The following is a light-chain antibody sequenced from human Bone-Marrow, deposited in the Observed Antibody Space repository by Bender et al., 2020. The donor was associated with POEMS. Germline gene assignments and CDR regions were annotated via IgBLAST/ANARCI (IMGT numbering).Light chain of an antibody. CDR1: NSDVGGYKL. Sequence: QSALTQPASVSGSPGQSITMSCSGRNSDVGGYKLVSWYQPHPGKAPKLILFDVSRRPSGVSSRFSGSISDNTASLTISGLQTDDEADYYCSSYAGRNRAVFGGGTKLTVL. CDR3: SSYAGRNRAV. CDR2: DVS. J-gene: IGLJ2*01. V-gene: IGLV2-14*03.